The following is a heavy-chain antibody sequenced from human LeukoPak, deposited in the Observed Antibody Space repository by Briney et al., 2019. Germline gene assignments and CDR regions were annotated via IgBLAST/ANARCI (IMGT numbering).Heavy chain of an antibody. CDR1: GYSISSGFY. CDR2: FYNSGTT. V-gene: IGHV4-38-2*02. Sequence: SGTPALTCTVSGYSISSGFYWVCIRQPPGRGLEWVWTFYNSGTTPYNPLLKSRSTISVDMSKNQFSLKLTSVTVADTAVYYCARGSYSDYVVNYWGQGILVTVSS. J-gene: IGHJ4*02. D-gene: IGHD4-11*01. CDR3: ARGSYSDYVVNY.